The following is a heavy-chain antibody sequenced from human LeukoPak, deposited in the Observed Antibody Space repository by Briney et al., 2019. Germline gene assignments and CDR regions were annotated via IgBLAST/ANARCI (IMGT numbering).Heavy chain of an antibody. CDR1: GGSFSGYY. CDR2: INHSGST. V-gene: IGHV4-34*01. J-gene: IGHJ5*02. D-gene: IGHD3-3*01. CDR3: ATAYYDFWSGYPPGWFDP. Sequence: SETLSLTCAVYGGSFSGYYWSWIRQPPGKGLEWIGEINHSGSTNYNPSLKSRVTISVDTSKNQFSLKLSSVTAADTAVYYCATAYYDFWSGYPPGWFDPWGQGTLVTVSS.